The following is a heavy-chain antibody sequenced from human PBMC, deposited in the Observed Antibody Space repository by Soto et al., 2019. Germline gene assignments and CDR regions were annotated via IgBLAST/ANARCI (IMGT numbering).Heavy chain of an antibody. CDR3: ARDTSDLIAARLGLLECYFYY. Sequence: GASVKVSCKASGGTFSSYAISWVRQAPGQGLEWMGGIIPIFGTANYAQKFQGRVTITADESTSTAYMELSSLRSEDTAVYYCARDTSDLIAARLGLLECYFYYWGQGTLVTVSS. V-gene: IGHV1-69*13. D-gene: IGHD6-6*01. J-gene: IGHJ4*02. CDR1: GGTFSSYA. CDR2: IIPIFGTA.